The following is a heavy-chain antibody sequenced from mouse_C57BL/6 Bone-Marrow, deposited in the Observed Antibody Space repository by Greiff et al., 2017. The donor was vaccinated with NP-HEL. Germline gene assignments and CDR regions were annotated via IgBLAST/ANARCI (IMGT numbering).Heavy chain of an antibody. Sequence: QVQLQQPGAELVMPGASVKLSCKASGYTFTSYWMHWVKQRPGQGLEWIGEIDPSDSYTNYNQKFKGKSTLTVDKSSSTAYMQLSSLTSEDSAVYYCARKDPYYYGSRGDAMDYWGQGTSVTVSS. V-gene: IGHV1-69*01. CDR2: IDPSDSYT. J-gene: IGHJ4*01. D-gene: IGHD1-1*01. CDR1: GYTFTSYW. CDR3: ARKDPYYYGSRGDAMDY.